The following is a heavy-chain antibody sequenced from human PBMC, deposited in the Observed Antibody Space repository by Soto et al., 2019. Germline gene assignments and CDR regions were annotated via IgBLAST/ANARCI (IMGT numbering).Heavy chain of an antibody. CDR1: GFTFSDYS. J-gene: IGHJ4*02. V-gene: IGHV3-48*01. Sequence: EVHLVESGGRLVQPRGSLRLSCAASGFTFSDYSMNWVRQAPGRGLEWVSYISSSSFTIHYADSVEGGFAISRDNAKNSLYLQMTNLRAEDTAVYYWARDYNDLLSGHVAYLGQGALVTVAS. CDR3: ARDYNDLLSGHVAY. D-gene: IGHD3-3*01. CDR2: ISSSSFTI.